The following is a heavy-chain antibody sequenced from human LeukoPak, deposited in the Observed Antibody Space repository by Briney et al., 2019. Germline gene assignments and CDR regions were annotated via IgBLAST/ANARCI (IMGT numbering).Heavy chain of an antibody. J-gene: IGHJ4*02. Sequence: GGSLRPSCAASGFTFSNAWMSWVRQAPGKGLEWVGRIKSKTDGGTTDYAAPVKGRFTISRDDSKNTLYLQMNSLKTEDTAVYYCTTGPHCSGGSCYEYWGQGTLVTVSS. CDR3: TTGPHCSGGSCYEY. CDR1: GFTFSNAW. D-gene: IGHD2-15*01. CDR2: IKSKTDGGTT. V-gene: IGHV3-15*01.